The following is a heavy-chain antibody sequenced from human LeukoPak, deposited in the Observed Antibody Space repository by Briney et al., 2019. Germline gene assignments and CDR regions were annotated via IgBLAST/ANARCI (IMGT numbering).Heavy chain of an antibody. D-gene: IGHD5-24*01. V-gene: IGHV3-9*01. Sequence: SGGSLRLSCAASGFTFDDYAMHWVRQAPGKGLEWVSGISWNSGSIGYADSVKSRFTISRDNAKNSLYLQMNSLRAEDTALYYCAKGSQFSYSDRDGYNFGYWGQGTLVTVSS. J-gene: IGHJ4*02. CDR2: ISWNSGSI. CDR3: AKGSQFSYSDRDGYNFGY. CDR1: GFTFDDYA.